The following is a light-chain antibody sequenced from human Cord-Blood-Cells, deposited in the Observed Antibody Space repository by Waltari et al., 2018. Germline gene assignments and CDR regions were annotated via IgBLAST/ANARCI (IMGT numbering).Light chain of an antibody. Sequence: QSALTQPASVSGSPGQSITISCTGTSSDVGGYNYVSWYQQHPGKAPKLMLYDVSKRPSGVSNRFSGSKSGSTASLTISGLQAEDEADYYCSSYTSSSTVFGGGTKLTVL. V-gene: IGLV2-14*01. CDR2: DVS. CDR3: SSYTSSSTV. J-gene: IGLJ3*02. CDR1: SSDVGGYNY.